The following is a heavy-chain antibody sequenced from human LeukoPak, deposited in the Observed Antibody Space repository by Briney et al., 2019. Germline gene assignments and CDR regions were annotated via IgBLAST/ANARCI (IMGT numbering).Heavy chain of an antibody. J-gene: IGHJ4*02. CDR1: GFTFSDYD. D-gene: IGHD3-22*01. V-gene: IGHV3-11*01. CDR3: ARDFHYDSSGYIGD. Sequence: GGSLTLAWAAAGFTFSDYDISWIRQAPGKGLEWVSYISSSGSTIYYADSVKGRFTIYRDNAKNSLSLQMNSLRAEDTAVYYCARDFHYDSSGYIGDWGQGTLVTVSS. CDR2: ISSSGSTI.